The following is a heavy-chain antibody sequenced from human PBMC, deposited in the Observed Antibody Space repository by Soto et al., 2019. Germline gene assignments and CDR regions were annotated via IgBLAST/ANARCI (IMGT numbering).Heavy chain of an antibody. CDR2: IDWDDDK. J-gene: IGHJ5*02. CDR1: GFSLSTSGMC. Sequence: SGPTLVNPTQTLTLTCTFSGFSLSTSGMCVSWIRQPPGKALEWLALIDWDDDKYYSTSLKTRLTISKDTSKNQVVLTMTNMDPADTATYYSARTLAARNWFDPWGQGTLVTVSS. CDR3: ARTLAARNWFDP. D-gene: IGHD6-6*01. V-gene: IGHV2-70*01.